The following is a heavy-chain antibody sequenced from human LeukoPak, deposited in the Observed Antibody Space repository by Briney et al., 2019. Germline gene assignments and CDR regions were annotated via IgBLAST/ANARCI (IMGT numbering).Heavy chain of an antibody. Sequence: SQTLSLTCVISGASVSNNTATWNWIRQSPSRGLEWLGRTYYRSKWSNDYAVSVKSRIIINPDTPRNQFYLQLNSVTPEDTAVYYCTKGANVLYAFDIWGQGTMVTVSS. CDR2: TYYRSKWSN. CDR3: TKGANVLYAFDI. D-gene: IGHD2-8*01. V-gene: IGHV6-1*01. J-gene: IGHJ3*02. CDR1: GASVSNNTAT.